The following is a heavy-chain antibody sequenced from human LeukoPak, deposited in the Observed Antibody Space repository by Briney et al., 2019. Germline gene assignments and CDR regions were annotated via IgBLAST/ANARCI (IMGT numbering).Heavy chain of an antibody. CDR3: ARGPPMISCGGDCYSYFDY. Sequence: PGGSRRLSCAASGFTFSRYAIHWVRQAPGKGLEWVAFISYDGSTKYYADSVKGRFTISRDNPKNTLCLQMNSLKTEDTAMYYCARGPPMISCGGDCYSYFDYWGQGTLVTVSS. J-gene: IGHJ4*02. CDR2: ISYDGSTK. V-gene: IGHV3-30*04. CDR1: GFTFSRYA. D-gene: IGHD2-21*02.